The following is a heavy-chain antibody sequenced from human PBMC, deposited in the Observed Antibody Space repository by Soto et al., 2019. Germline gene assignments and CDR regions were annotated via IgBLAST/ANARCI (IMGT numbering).Heavy chain of an antibody. CDR1: GGTFSSYA. D-gene: IGHD3-3*01. V-gene: IGHV1-69*13. CDR2: IIPIFGTA. J-gene: IGHJ5*02. CDR3: ARDSLWSGRSNWFDP. Sequence: PSVKVSCKASGGTFSSYAISWVRQAPGQGLEWMGGIIPIFGTANYAQKFQGRVTITADESTSTAYMELSSLRSEDTAVYYCARDSLWSGRSNWFDPWGQGTLVTVSS.